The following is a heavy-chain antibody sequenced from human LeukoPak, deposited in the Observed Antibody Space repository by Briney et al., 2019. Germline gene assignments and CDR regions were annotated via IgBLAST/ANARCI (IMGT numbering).Heavy chain of an antibody. V-gene: IGHV3-33*08. D-gene: IGHD6-19*01. J-gene: IGHJ6*02. CDR2: IWYDGSNK. CDR1: GFTFSSYG. Sequence: GRSLRLSCAASGFTFSSYGMHWVRQAPGKGLEWVASIWYDGSNKYYGDSVKGRFTISRDNSKNTMYLQMNSLRAEDTAVYYCARDSVAVAGTRYGMDVWGQGTTVTVSS. CDR3: ARDSVAVAGTRYGMDV.